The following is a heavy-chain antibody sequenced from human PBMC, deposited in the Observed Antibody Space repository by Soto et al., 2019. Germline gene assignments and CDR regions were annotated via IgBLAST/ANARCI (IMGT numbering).Heavy chain of an antibody. V-gene: IGHV1-2*04. CDR3: ASSLITGVYYYYGMEV. CDR1: GDTFTGYY. Sequence: GASVKVSCKASGDTFTGYYMHWVRQAPGQGLEWMGWINPNSGGTNYAQKFQGWVTMTRDTSISTAYMELSRLRSDDTAVYYCASSLITGVYYYYGMEVWGQGTTVTVSS. CDR2: INPNSGGT. J-gene: IGHJ6*02. D-gene: IGHD2-8*01.